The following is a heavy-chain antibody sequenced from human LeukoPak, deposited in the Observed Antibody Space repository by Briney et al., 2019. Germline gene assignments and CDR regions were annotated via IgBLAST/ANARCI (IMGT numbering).Heavy chain of an antibody. Sequence: GGSLRLSCAASGFTVSSNYMSWVRQAPGKGLEWVSVIYSGGSTYYADSVKGRFTISRDNLKNTLYLQMNSLRAEDTAVYYCAREGSVSPFDYWGQGTLVTVSS. J-gene: IGHJ4*02. V-gene: IGHV3-53*01. CDR1: GFTVSSNY. CDR2: IYSGGST. D-gene: IGHD3-10*01. CDR3: AREGSVSPFDY.